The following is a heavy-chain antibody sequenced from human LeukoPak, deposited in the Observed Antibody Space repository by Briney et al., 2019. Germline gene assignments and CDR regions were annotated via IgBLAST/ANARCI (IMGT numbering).Heavy chain of an antibody. Sequence: SVKVSCKASGGTFSSCAISWVRQAPGQGLEWMGGIIPIFGTANYAQKFQGRVTITADKSTSTAYMELSSLRSEDTAVYYCAREGDTGLGWFDPWGQGTLVTVSS. V-gene: IGHV1-69*06. D-gene: IGHD5-18*01. CDR2: IIPIFGTA. CDR1: GGTFSSCA. J-gene: IGHJ5*02. CDR3: AREGDTGLGWFDP.